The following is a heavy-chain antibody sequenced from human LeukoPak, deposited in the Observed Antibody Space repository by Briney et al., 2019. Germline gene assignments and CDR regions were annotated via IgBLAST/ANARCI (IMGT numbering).Heavy chain of an antibody. CDR3: ARDADYGGSPDAFDV. CDR2: IYSGGTT. CDR1: GFTVSSNH. Sequence: GGSLRLSCAAAGFTVSSNHMSWVRQAPGKGLKWVSIIYSGGTTYYADSVKGRFTISRDNSKNTLYLQMNTLRAEDTAVYYCARDADYGGSPDAFDVWGRGTIVTVSS. D-gene: IGHD4-23*01. V-gene: IGHV3-53*01. J-gene: IGHJ3*01.